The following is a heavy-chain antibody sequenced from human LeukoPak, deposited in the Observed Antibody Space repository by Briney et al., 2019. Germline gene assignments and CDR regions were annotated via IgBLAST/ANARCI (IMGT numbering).Heavy chain of an antibody. D-gene: IGHD1-7*01. CDR1: GFTFSSYA. CDR2: ISGSGGST. Sequence: GGSLRLSCAASGFTFSSYAVSWVRQAPGKGLEWVSSISGSGGSTFYADSVKGRFTISRDNSKNTVYLQMNSLRVEDTAVYYCAKEGAYNWNSFFDYWGQGTLVTVSS. CDR3: AKEGAYNWNSFFDY. J-gene: IGHJ4*02. V-gene: IGHV3-23*01.